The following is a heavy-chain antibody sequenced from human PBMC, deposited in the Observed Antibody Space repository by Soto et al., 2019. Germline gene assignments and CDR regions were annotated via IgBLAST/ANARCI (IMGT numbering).Heavy chain of an antibody. V-gene: IGHV3-23*01. CDR1: GFTFSSYG. CDR3: ARYIPGVRYYGMDV. Sequence: GGSLRLSCAASGFTFSSYGMHWVRQAPGKGLEWVSLIGESGTTTYYADSVKGRFTISRDNSGNTLFLEMYSLRAEDTAVYYWARYIPGVRYYGMDVWGQGTTVTVSS. D-gene: IGHD2-2*01. J-gene: IGHJ6*02. CDR2: IGESGTTT.